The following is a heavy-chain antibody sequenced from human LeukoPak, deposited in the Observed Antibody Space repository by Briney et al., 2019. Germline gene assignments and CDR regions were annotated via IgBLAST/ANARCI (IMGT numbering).Heavy chain of an antibody. J-gene: IGHJ4*02. CDR2: IILIFGTA. CDR3: ASLYSSSSIGDY. V-gene: IGHV1-69*05. CDR1: GGTFSSYA. D-gene: IGHD6-6*01. Sequence: ASVKVSCKASGGTFSSYAISWVRQAPGQGLEWMGGIILIFGTANYAQKFQGRVTITTDESTSTAYMELSSLRSEDTAVYYCASLYSSSSIGDYWGQGTLVTVSS.